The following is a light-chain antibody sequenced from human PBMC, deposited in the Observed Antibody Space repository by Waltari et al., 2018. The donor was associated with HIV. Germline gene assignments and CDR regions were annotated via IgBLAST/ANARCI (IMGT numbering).Light chain of an antibody. CDR1: LHIATY. J-gene: IGKJ2*01. CDR3: QQAYSLPRT. CDR2: AAS. V-gene: IGKV1-12*01. Sequence: DIQMTQSPSSVSASVGESVTITCRASLHIATYLAWYQQKPGKAPNLLIYAASILQSGVPSRFSGSVSGTDVTLTISSLQPEDFATYYCQQAYSLPRTFGQGTKVEMK.